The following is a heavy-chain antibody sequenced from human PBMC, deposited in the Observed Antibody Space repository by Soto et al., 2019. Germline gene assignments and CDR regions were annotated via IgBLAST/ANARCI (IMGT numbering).Heavy chain of an antibody. Sequence: SETLSLTCTVSVDTISSYYFSWFRQPPGKGLEWIGYIYYSGSTNYNPSLKSRVTISVDTSKNQFSLNLNSMTAADTSVYYCVRHAACSSIRCFSGYFDLWGRGTLVTVS. CDR2: IYYSGST. D-gene: IGHD2-15*01. J-gene: IGHJ2*01. V-gene: IGHV4-59*08. CDR3: VRHAACSSIRCFSGYFDL. CDR1: VDTISSYY.